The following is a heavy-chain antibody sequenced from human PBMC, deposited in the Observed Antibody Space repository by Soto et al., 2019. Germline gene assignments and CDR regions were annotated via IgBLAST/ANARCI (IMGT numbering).Heavy chain of an antibody. CDR2: IFYSGTT. J-gene: IGHJ6*02. CDR3: ARDLWVEPELYYYGMDV. CDR1: GDSISSADYY. V-gene: IGHV4-30-4*01. D-gene: IGHD1-1*01. Sequence: KASETLSLTCTVSGDSISSADYYWSWIRQTPGKGLEWIGHIFYSGTTYYNPSLKSRLTMSVDTSKNHFSLRLTSVTAADTAVYYCARDLWVEPELYYYGMDVWGQGTTVTVSS.